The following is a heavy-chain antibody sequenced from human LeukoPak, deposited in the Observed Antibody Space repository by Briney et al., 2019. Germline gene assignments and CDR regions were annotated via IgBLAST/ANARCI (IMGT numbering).Heavy chain of an antibody. CDR2: INPNSGGT. CDR3: ARDDGYSSGLYDY. V-gene: IGHV1-2*02. Sequence: ASVTVSCKASGYTFTCYYMHWVRQAPGEGLEWTGWINPNSGGTNYAQKFQGRVTMTRDTSISTAYMELSRLRSDDTAVYYCARDDGYSSGLYDYWGQGTLVTVSS. CDR1: GYTFTCYY. J-gene: IGHJ4*02. D-gene: IGHD6-19*01.